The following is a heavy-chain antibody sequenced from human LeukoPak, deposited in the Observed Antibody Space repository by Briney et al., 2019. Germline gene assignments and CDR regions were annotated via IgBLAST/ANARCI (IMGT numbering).Heavy chain of an antibody. Sequence: PGRSLRLSCAASGFNFSSYAMHWFRQAPGEGLEWVGLISYGGIDKSYADSVKGRFTISRDSSKRTLYLQMNSLRAEDTAMYYCARESWSDSVAFDIWGLGTMVIVSS. J-gene: IGHJ3*02. V-gene: IGHV3-30*04. CDR3: ARESWSDSVAFDI. CDR1: GFNFSSYA. CDR2: ISYGGIDK. D-gene: IGHD3-3*01.